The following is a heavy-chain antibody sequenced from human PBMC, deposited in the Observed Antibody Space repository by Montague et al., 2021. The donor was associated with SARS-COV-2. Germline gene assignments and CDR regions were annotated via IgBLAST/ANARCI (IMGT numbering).Heavy chain of an antibody. V-gene: IGHV4-31*03. CDR1: SGSISSGGSISSGGYY. CDR3: ARDLGHRYVAGWFDP. D-gene: IGHD5-18*01. J-gene: IGHJ5*02. CDR2: IYYSGST. Sequence: TLSLTCTVSSGSISSGGSISSGGYYWSWIRQHPGKGLEWIGYIYYSGSTSYNPSLKSRVTLSVDASKNQFSLKLSSVTAADTAVYYCARDLGHRYVAGWFDPWGQGTLVTVSS.